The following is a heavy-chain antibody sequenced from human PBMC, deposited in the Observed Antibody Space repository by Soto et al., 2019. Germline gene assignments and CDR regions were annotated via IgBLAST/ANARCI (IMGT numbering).Heavy chain of an antibody. D-gene: IGHD5-12*01. CDR1: GFSLTTSGVG. V-gene: IGHV2-5*02. CDR2: IYWDDDR. J-gene: IGHJ3*02. CDR3: AHTHYSGRAYGGHDAFDI. Sequence: QITLKESGPTLVKPTQTLTLTCTFSGFSLTTSGVGVGWIRQPPGKALEWLGFIYWDDDRRYSPSLKNRLTITKDTSKNQVVLTMANMDPVDTATYYCAHTHYSGRAYGGHDAFDIWGQGTMVTVSS.